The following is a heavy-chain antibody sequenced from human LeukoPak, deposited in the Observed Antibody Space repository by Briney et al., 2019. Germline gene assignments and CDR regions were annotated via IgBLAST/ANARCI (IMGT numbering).Heavy chain of an antibody. CDR3: AGSDYYYYMDV. J-gene: IGHJ6*03. V-gene: IGHV4-39*01. D-gene: IGHD3-10*01. Sequence: SETLSLTCTVSGGSISSSSYYWGWIRQPPGKGLEWIGSIYHSGSTYYNPSLKSRVTISVDTSKNQFSLKLSSVTAADTAVFYCAGSDYYYYMDVWGKGTTVTVPS. CDR2: IYHSGST. CDR1: GGSISSSSYY.